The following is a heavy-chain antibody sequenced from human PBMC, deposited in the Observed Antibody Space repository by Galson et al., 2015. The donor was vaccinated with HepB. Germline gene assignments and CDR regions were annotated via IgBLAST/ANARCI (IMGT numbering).Heavy chain of an antibody. J-gene: IGHJ4*02. CDR1: GFTFSTYA. CDR2: ISVDGSKK. V-gene: IGHV3-30*18. D-gene: IGHD3-10*01. Sequence: SLRLSCAASGFTFSTYAMHWVRQAPGKGLGWVAVISVDGSKKYYVDSVQGRFTVSRDNSKNTLDLQMNSLRAEDTAVYYCAKTGLYGSGRPYFDYWGQGALVTVSS. CDR3: AKTGLYGSGRPYFDY.